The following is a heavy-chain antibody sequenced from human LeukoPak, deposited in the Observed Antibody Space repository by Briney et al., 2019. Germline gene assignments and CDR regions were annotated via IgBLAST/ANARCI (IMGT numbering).Heavy chain of an antibody. CDR1: GASFSGYY. CDR2: INHSGST. V-gene: IGHV4-34*01. D-gene: IGHD3-16*01. Sequence: SETLSLTCAVYGASFSGYYWTWIRQPPGKGLEWIGEINHSGSTNYNPSLKSRVTISVDTSTNHFSPKLSSVTAADTAVYYCARDGSRGGSDYWGQGTLVTVSS. CDR3: ARDGSRGGSDY. J-gene: IGHJ4*02.